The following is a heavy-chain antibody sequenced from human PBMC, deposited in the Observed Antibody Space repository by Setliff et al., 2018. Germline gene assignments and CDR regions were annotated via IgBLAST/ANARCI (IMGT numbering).Heavy chain of an antibody. D-gene: IGHD5-12*01. V-gene: IGHV3-21*01. J-gene: IGHJ3*02. CDR3: ARDWATRAFDI. Sequence: GGSLRLSCAASGFTFSSYSMNWVRQAPGKGLEWVSSISSSSSYIYYADSVKGRFTISRDNAKNSLYLQMNSLRAEDTAVYYCARDWATRAFDIWGQGTMVTVSS. CDR2: ISSSSSYI. CDR1: GFTFSSYS.